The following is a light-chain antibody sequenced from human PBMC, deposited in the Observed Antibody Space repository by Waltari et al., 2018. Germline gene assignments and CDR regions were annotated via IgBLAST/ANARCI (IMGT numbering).Light chain of an antibody. CDR3: NSYVGSTLFYV. Sequence: QSVLTQPPSVSAFPGHKVTISCSGGPSTIGNNGVYWYRQLPGSVPELLIYETNGRPTGTPDRFSASKSGTSATLDITGLQPGDEADYYCNSYVGSTLFYVFGTGTKVTVV. CDR1: PSTIGNNG. J-gene: IGLJ1*01. V-gene: IGLV1-51*02. CDR2: ETN.